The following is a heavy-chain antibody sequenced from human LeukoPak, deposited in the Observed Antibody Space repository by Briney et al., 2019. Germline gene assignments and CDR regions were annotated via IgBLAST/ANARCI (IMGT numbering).Heavy chain of an antibody. J-gene: IGHJ6*03. Sequence: RTGGSLRLSCAASGFTFSSYWMSWVRQAPGKGLEWVANIKQDGSEKYYVGSVKGRFTISRDNAKNSLYLQMNSLRAEDTAVYYCARDQSRQGFWSGYYFMDVWGKGTTVTVSS. D-gene: IGHD3-3*01. V-gene: IGHV3-7*01. CDR1: GFTFSSYW. CDR3: ARDQSRQGFWSGYYFMDV. CDR2: IKQDGSEK.